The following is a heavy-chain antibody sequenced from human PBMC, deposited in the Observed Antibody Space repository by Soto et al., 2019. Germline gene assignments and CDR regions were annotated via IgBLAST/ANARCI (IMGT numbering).Heavy chain of an antibody. CDR1: GFTFDDYA. D-gene: IGHD6-13*01. V-gene: IGHV3-9*01. CDR2: ISWNSGSI. J-gene: IGHJ5*02. Sequence: EVELVESGGGLGQPGRSLRLSCAASGFTFDDYAMHWVRQAPGKGLEWVSGISWNSGSIGYADSVKGRFTISRDNAKNSLYLQMNSLRAEDTALYYCAKDVIAAAGTGWFDPWGQGTLVTVSS. CDR3: AKDVIAAAGTGWFDP.